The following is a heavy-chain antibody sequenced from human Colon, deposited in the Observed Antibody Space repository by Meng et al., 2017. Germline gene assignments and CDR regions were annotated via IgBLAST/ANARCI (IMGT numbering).Heavy chain of an antibody. V-gene: IGHV1-18*01. Sequence: QVQVVQAGPEVKRPGASVKVSCKASGYTFSSSGISWVRQAPGQGLEWMGWVSVYTTNYARKFQDRVTMTTDTSTNTAYMELRSLRSDDTAVYYCARTPFGGAVGTIGNWFDPWGQGTLVTVSS. CDR2: VSVYTT. CDR1: GYTFSSSG. J-gene: IGHJ5*02. D-gene: IGHD3-16*01. CDR3: ARTPFGGAVGTIGNWFDP.